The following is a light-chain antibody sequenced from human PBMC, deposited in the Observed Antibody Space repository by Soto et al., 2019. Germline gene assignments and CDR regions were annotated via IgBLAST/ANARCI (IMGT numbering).Light chain of an antibody. CDR1: QSVSSY. V-gene: IGKV3-15*01. CDR3: QQYNDWPSIT. CDR2: GAS. J-gene: IGKJ5*01. Sequence: EIVMTQSPATLSVSPGERATLSCRASQSVSSYLAWYQQKPGQAPRLLIYGASTRATGIPARFSGSGSGTEFTLTISSLPSEDFAVYYCQQYNDWPSITFGQGTRLEI.